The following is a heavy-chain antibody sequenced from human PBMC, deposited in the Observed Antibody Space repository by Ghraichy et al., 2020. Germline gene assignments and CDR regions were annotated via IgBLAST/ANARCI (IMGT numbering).Heavy chain of an antibody. CDR1: GGSISTFHW. CDR3: ATQTFSYAWHY. Sequence: SETQSLTCAVSGGSISTFHWWSWVRQPPGKGLEWIGEISLRGNINYNPSLKSRATISLDQSKNQLSLKLNSVTAADTALYFCATQTFSYAWHYWGQGTLVTVSS. CDR2: ISLRGNI. V-gene: IGHV4-4*02. D-gene: IGHD2-2*01. J-gene: IGHJ4*02.